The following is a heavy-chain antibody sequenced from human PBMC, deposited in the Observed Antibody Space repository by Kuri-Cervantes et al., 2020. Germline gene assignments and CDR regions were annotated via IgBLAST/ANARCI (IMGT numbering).Heavy chain of an antibody. CDR1: GFTFSSYS. D-gene: IGHD6-19*01. CDR3: ARDREQWLKGGMDV. CDR2: ISSSSSTI. J-gene: IGHJ6*02. Sequence: GESLKISCAASGFTFSSYSMNWVRQAPGKGLEWVSYISSSSSTIYYADSVKGRFTISRDNAKNSLYLQMNSLRDGDTAVYYCARDREQWLKGGMDVWGQGTTVTVSS. V-gene: IGHV3-48*02.